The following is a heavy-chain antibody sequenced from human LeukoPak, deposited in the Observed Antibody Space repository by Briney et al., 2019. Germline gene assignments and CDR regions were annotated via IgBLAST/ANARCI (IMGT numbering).Heavy chain of an antibody. Sequence: ASVKVSCKASGYTFTGYYMHWVRQAPGQGLEWMGWISPNSGGTNYAQKFQGRVTMTRDTSISTAYMEPSRLRSDDTAVYYCARVMVRGVIITLYLGYWGQGTLVTVSS. CDR2: ISPNSGGT. D-gene: IGHD3-10*01. V-gene: IGHV1-2*02. CDR1: GYTFTGYY. CDR3: ARVMVRGVIITLYLGY. J-gene: IGHJ4*02.